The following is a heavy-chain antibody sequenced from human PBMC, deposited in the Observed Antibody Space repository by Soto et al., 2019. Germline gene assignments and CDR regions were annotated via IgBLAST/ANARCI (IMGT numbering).Heavy chain of an antibody. CDR3: ARGSNTAFDP. V-gene: IGHV3-74*01. J-gene: IGHJ5*02. Sequence: EAQLVESGGGLVQPGGSLRLSCAASGFNFSPYWMHWVRQTPGKGLVWVSRINAEGNTIYADSVKGRFTISRDNAKNMLYLQMTSLRAEDTAVYFYARGSNTAFDPWGQGTLVTVSS. CDR2: INAEGNT. D-gene: IGHD2-21*02. CDR1: GFNFSPYW.